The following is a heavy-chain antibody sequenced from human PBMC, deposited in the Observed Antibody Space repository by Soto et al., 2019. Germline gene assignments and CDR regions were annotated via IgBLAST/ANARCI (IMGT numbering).Heavy chain of an antibody. CDR3: ARQVEYDSSGYYSVSVPATRYHALDV. Sequence: PGESLKISCKGSGYSFTSYWIGWVRQMPGKGLEWMGIIYPGDSDTRYSPSFQGQVTISADKSISTAYLQWSSLKASDTAMYYCARQVEYDSSGYYSVSVPATRYHALDVWGQGTTVTVSS. V-gene: IGHV5-51*01. CDR2: IYPGDSDT. J-gene: IGHJ6*02. D-gene: IGHD3-22*01. CDR1: GYSFTSYW.